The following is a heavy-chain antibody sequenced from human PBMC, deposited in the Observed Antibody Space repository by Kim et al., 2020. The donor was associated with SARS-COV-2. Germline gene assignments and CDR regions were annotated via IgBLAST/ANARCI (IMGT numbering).Heavy chain of an antibody. Sequence: SETLSLTCTVSGGSISSSSYYWGWIRQPPGKGLEWIGSIYYSGSTYYNPSLKSRVTISVDTSKNQFSLKLSSVTAADTAVYYCARDRKDSGSRNIWGQGTMGTVSS. CDR1: GGSISSSSYY. V-gene: IGHV4-39*07. J-gene: IGHJ3*02. CDR3: ARDRKDSGSRNI. CDR2: IYYSGST. D-gene: IGHD5-12*01.